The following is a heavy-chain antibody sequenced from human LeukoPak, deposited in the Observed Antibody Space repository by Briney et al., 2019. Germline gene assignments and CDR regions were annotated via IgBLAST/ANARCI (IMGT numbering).Heavy chain of an antibody. CDR2: IYPGDSDT. CDR3: ARPIAPAGTDLGY. CDR1: GYSFTNTF. V-gene: IGHV5-51*01. Sequence: GESLKISCKASGYSFTNTFIGWVRQMPGKGLEWMGIIYPGDSDTRYSPSFQGQVTISADKSITTAYLQWGSLKASDTAMYYCARPIAPAGTDLGYWGQGTLVTVSS. D-gene: IGHD6-13*01. J-gene: IGHJ4*02.